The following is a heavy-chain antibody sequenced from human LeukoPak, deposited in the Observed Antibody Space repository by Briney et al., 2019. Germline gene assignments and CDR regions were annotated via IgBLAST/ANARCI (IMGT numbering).Heavy chain of an antibody. CDR1: GFTFSNYA. V-gene: IGHV3-23*01. CDR2: ISSSGDST. D-gene: IGHD6-19*01. J-gene: IGHJ2*01. Sequence: GGSLRLSCAASGFTFSNYAMSWVRQAPGKGLEWVSGISSSGDSTYYADSVKGRFTISRDNSKNTLFLQMNSLTAEDTAVYYCAKGPLYTSGWYFDLWGRGTLVPVSS. CDR3: AKGPLYTSGWYFDL.